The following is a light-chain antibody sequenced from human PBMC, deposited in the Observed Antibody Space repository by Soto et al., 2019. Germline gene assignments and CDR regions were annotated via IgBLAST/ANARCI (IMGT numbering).Light chain of an antibody. J-gene: IGKJ2*01. CDR2: KAS. Sequence: DIQMTQSPSTLSASVGDRVSITCRASQSLNSWLAWYQQKPGKAPKLLIYKASTLESGVPSRFSGSASGTEFTLTISSLHADDSASYSCQQYNSYAFGQGTKLEIK. CDR1: QSLNSW. V-gene: IGKV1-5*03. CDR3: QQYNSYA.